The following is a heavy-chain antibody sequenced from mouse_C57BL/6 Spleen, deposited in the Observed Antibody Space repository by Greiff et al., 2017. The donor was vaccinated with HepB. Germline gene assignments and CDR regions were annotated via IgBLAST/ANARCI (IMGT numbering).Heavy chain of an antibody. CDR2: IDPETGGT. J-gene: IGHJ4*01. D-gene: IGHD1-1*01. V-gene: IGHV1-15*01. CDR1: GYTFTDYE. CDR3: TRGRLLLRLWFAY. Sequence: QVQLQQSGAELVRPGASVTLSCKASGYTFTDYEMHWVKQTPVHGLEWIGAIDPETGGTAYNQKFKGKVILTADKSSSTAYMELRSLTSEDSAVYYCTRGRLLLRLWFAYWGQGTSVTVSS.